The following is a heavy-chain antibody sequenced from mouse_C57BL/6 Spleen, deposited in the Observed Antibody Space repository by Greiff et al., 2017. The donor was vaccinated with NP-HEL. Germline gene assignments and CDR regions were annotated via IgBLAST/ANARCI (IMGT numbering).Heavy chain of an antibody. J-gene: IGHJ1*03. CDR3: AAIYYDHDVGYFDV. V-gene: IGHV5-17*01. Sequence: EVQLVESGGGLVKPGGSLKLSCAASGFTFSDYGMHWVRQAPEQGLEWVAYISSGSSTIYYADTVKGRFTISRDNAKTTLFLQMTSLRSEDTAMYYCAAIYYDHDVGYFDVWGTGTTVTVSS. CDR1: GFTFSDYG. D-gene: IGHD2-4*01. CDR2: ISSGSSTI.